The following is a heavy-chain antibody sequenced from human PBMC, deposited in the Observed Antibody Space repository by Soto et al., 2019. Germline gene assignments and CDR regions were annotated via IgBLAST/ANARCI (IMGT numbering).Heavy chain of an antibody. V-gene: IGHV1-69*01. CDR1: GGTFSSYA. CDR3: ARVGGPYFGSTSCYTSNWFAP. D-gene: IGHD2-2*02. CDR2: IIPILGTA. Sequence: QVQLVQSGAEVKKPGSSVKVSCKASGGTFSSYAISWVRQAPGQGLEWMGGIIPILGTANYAQKFQGRVTITADESTSRAYMELSSLRSEDTAVYYCARVGGPYFGSTSCYTSNWFAPWGQGTLVTVSS. J-gene: IGHJ5*02.